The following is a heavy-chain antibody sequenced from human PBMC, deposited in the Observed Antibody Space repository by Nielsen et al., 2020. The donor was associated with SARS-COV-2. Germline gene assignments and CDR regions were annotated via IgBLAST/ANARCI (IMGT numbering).Heavy chain of an antibody. CDR2: ISWNSGSI. CDR1: GFTFDDYG. CDR3: AKDDGMDV. J-gene: IGHJ6*02. V-gene: IGHV3-9*01. Sequence: GGSLRLSCAASGFTFDDYGMSWVRQAPGKGLEWVSGISWNSGSIGYADSVKGRFTISRDNAKNFLYLQINSLRAEDTALYYCAKDDGMDVWGQGTTVTVSS.